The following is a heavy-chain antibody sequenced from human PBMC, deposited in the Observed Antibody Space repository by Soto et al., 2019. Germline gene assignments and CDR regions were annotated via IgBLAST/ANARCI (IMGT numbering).Heavy chain of an antibody. CDR1: GGTFSSYS. J-gene: IGHJ4*02. D-gene: IGHD4-17*01. CDR2: IIPIFGTA. CDR3: ARHDYGDYPFWY. Sequence: SVKVSCKASGGTFSSYSISWVRQAPGQGLEWMGGIIPIFGTANYAQKFQGRVTITADESTSTAYMELSSLRSEDTAVYYCARHDYGDYPFWYWGQGTLVTVSS. V-gene: IGHV1-69*13.